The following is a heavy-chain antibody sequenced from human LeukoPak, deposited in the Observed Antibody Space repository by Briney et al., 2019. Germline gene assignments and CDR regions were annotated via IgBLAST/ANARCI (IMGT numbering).Heavy chain of an antibody. CDR3: ARPLSGTTDFDY. Sequence: GGSLRLSCAAYGFTFSSYSMSWVRQAPGKGLEWVSLISSSSSYIFYADSVKGRLTISRDNAKQPLYLQMNRLRANDTSVYYCARPLSGTTDFDYWGQGDLGTASS. V-gene: IGHV3-21*01. CDR1: GFTFSSYS. CDR2: ISSSSSYI. J-gene: IGHJ4*02. D-gene: IGHD1-20*01.